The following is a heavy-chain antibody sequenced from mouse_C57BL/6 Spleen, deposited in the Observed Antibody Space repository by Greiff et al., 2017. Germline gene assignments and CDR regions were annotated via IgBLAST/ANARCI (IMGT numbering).Heavy chain of an antibody. V-gene: IGHV1-58*01. J-gene: IGHJ1*03. D-gene: IGHD2-5*01. Sequence: VQLQQSGAELVRPGSSVKMSCKTSGYTFTSYGINWVKQRPGQGLEWIGYIYIGSGYTEYNEKFKGKATLTSDTSSSTAYMQLSSLTSEDSAIYFGGRRIGDSNWYFDVWGTGTTVTVSS. CDR1: GYTFTSYG. CDR3: GRRIGDSNWYFDV. CDR2: IYIGSGYT.